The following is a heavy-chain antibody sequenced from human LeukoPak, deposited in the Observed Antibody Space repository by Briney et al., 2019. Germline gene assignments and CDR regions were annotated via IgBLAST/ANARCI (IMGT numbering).Heavy chain of an antibody. CDR3: AREGDYGDYPIDY. J-gene: IGHJ4*02. Sequence: ASVKVSCEASGYTFTGYYMHWVRQAPGQGLEWMGRINPNSGGTNYAQKFQGRVTMTRDTSISTAYMELSRLRSDDTAVYYCAREGDYGDYPIDYWGQGTLVTVSS. CDR1: GYTFTGYY. CDR2: INPNSGGT. D-gene: IGHD4-17*01. V-gene: IGHV1-2*06.